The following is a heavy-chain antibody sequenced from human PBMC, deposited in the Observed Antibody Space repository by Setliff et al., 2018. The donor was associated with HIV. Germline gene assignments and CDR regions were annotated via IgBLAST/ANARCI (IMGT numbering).Heavy chain of an antibody. CDR2: ISAYNGNT. CDR3: ARGNYFDSSGYYPLDY. V-gene: IGHV1-18*01. D-gene: IGHD3-22*01. CDR1: GYTFTNYG. J-gene: IGHJ4*02. Sequence: GASVKVSCKASGYTFTNYGISWVRQAPGQGLEWMGWISAYNGNTNYAQKLQGRVTMTTDTSTSTVYMELRSLRSDDTAVYYCARGNYFDSSGYYPLDYWGQGTLVTVSS.